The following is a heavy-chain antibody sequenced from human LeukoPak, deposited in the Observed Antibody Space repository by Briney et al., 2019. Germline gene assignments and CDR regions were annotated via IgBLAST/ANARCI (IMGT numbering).Heavy chain of an antibody. Sequence: GGSLRLSCAVSGFTFSASGMHWVRQAPGKGLEWLSYISNDNTVIHYADSVEARFTISKDNVKSSVFLQMNSLRADDTVVYFCVTDWPVWWGQGTLVTVSS. V-gene: IGHV3-48*01. CDR3: VTDWPVW. D-gene: IGHD3-16*01. J-gene: IGHJ4*02. CDR2: ISNDNTVI. CDR1: GFTFSASG.